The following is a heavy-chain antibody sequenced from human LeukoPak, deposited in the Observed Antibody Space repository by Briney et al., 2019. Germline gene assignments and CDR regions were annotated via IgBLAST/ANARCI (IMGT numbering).Heavy chain of an antibody. D-gene: IGHD6-13*01. V-gene: IGHV4-31*03. CDR2: IYYSGST. Sequence: SQTLSLTCTVSGGSINTGGYYWTWIRQLPGKGLEWIGYIYYSGSTAYSPSLKSRVTISIDTSKNQFSLKLSSVTAADTAVYYCARAPPRGSNWYFDYWGQGSLVTVSS. J-gene: IGHJ4*02. CDR1: GGSINTGGYY. CDR3: ARAPPRGSNWYFDY.